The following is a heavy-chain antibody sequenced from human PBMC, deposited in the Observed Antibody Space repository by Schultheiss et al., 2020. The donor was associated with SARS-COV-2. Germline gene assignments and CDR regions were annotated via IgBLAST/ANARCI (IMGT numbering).Heavy chain of an antibody. CDR1: GGSISSGGYY. J-gene: IGHJ4*02. D-gene: IGHD6-13*01. CDR3: ARVGSSSWYDY. V-gene: IGHV4-31*03. CDR2: IYYSGST. Sequence: LRLSCTVSGGSISSGGYYWSWIRQHPGKGLEWIGYIYYSGSTYYNPSLKSRVTISVDTSKNQFSLKLSSVTAADTAVYYCARVGSSSWYDYWGQGTLVTVSS.